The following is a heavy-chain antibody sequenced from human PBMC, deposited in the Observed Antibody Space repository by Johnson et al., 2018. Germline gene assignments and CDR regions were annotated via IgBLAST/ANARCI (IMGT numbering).Heavy chain of an antibody. V-gene: IGHV4-59*01. D-gene: IGHD1-7*01. Sequence: QVQLQESGPGLVKPSETLALTCTVSGGSISSYYWSWIRQPPGKALEWIGYIYYSGSTHSNPSLKSRVTISVDTSKNQFSLMLSSVTAADTAGYSCARGGYNWNYADAFDIWGQGTMVTVSS. CDR3: ARGGYNWNYADAFDI. CDR2: IYYSGST. J-gene: IGHJ3*02. CDR1: GGSISSYY.